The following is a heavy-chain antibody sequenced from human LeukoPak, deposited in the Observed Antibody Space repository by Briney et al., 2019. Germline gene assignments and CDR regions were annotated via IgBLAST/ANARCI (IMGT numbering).Heavy chain of an antibody. CDR3: ARAEGTPNDFWSGYHSD. D-gene: IGHD3-3*01. J-gene: IGHJ4*02. V-gene: IGHV3-30-3*01. CDR1: GFTFSSYA. Sequence: GGSLRLSCAASGFTFSSYAMHWVRQAPGKGLEWVAVISYDGSNKYYADSVKGRFTISRDNSKNTLYLQMNSLRAEDTAVYYCARAEGTPNDFWSGYHSDWGQGTLVTVSS. CDR2: ISYDGSNK.